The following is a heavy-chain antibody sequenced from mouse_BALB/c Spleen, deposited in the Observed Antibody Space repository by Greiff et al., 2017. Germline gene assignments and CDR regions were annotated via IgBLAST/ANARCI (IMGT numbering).Heavy chain of an antibody. CDR1: GFSLTSYD. J-gene: IGHJ3*01. D-gene: IGHD2-2*01. CDR3: VRRDGYDVAWFAY. CDR2: IWTGGGT. Sequence: VKLVESGPGLVAPSQSLSITCTVSGFSLTSYDISWIRQPPGKGLEWLGVIWTGGGTNYNSAFMSRLSISKDNSKSQVFLKMNSLQTDDTAIYYCVRRDGYDVAWFAYWGQGTLVTVSA. V-gene: IGHV2-9-2*01.